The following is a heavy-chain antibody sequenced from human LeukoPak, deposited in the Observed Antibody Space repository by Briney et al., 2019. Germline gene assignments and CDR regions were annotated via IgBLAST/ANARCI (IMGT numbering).Heavy chain of an antibody. Sequence: NPSETLSLTCTVSGGSLSSYYWSWIRQPAGKGLEWIGRIYTSGSTNYNPSLKSRVTMSVDTPKNQFSLKLNSVTAAHTAVYYCARDYDVLTAYPPAQLFDPWGQGTLVTVSS. CDR1: GGSLSSYY. V-gene: IGHV4-4*07. CDR2: IYTSGST. CDR3: ARDYDVLTAYPPAQLFDP. J-gene: IGHJ5*02. D-gene: IGHD3-9*01.